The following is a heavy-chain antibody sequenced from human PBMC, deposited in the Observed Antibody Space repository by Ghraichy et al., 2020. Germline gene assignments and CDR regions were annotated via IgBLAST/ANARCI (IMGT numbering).Heavy chain of an antibody. CDR3: ARDSGRPYSYGYNY. D-gene: IGHD5-18*01. V-gene: IGHV4-61*02. J-gene: IGHJ4*02. CDR1: GGSISSGSYY. CDR2: IYTSGST. Sequence: TLSLTCTVSGGSISSGSYYWSWIRQPAGKGLEWIGRIYTSGSTNYNPSLKSRVTISVDTSKNQFSLKLSSVTAADTAVYYCARDSGRPYSYGYNYWGQGTLVTVSS.